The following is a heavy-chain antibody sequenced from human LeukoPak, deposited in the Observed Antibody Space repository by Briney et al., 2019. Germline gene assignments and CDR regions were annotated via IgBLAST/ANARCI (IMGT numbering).Heavy chain of an antibody. D-gene: IGHD3-16*01. Sequence: SDTLSLTCTVSGGSISGYYWSWIRQPPGKGLEWIAFIHYSGSTNYNPSLKRRVTISVDTSKNQFSLKLSSVTAADTAVYYCARDRGSLGGFDYWGQGTLVTVSS. CDR3: ARDRGSLGGFDY. CDR2: IHYSGST. J-gene: IGHJ4*02. CDR1: GGSISGYY. V-gene: IGHV4-59*13.